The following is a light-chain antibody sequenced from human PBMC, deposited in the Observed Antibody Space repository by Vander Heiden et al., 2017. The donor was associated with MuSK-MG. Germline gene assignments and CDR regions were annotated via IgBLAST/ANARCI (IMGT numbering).Light chain of an antibody. Sequence: DIQLTHSPSSLPASVGDRVTITCRASQAIGNSVAWYQQTPGKAPKLLLYASSRLETWVPSRFSGSGSGAGTDYSLTISSLQPEDSATYYCQQFYTTPLTFGGGTKVEI. CDR2: ASS. CDR1: QAIGNS. V-gene: IGKV1-NL1*01. J-gene: IGKJ4*01. CDR3: QQFYTTPLT.